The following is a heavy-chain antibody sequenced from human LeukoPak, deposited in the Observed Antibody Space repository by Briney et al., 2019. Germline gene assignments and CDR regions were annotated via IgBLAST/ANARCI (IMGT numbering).Heavy chain of an antibody. V-gene: IGHV3-23*01. CDR2: ISGSGGST. D-gene: IGHD3-10*01. CDR3: AKSSHYYGSGSYY. J-gene: IGHJ4*02. Sequence: PGGSLRLSCAASGFTFSSYAMSWVRQAPGKGLEWVSAISGSGGSTYYADSVKGRFTISRDDSKNTLYLQMNSLRAEDTAVYYCAKSSHYYGSGSYYWGQGTLVTVSS. CDR1: GFTFSSYA.